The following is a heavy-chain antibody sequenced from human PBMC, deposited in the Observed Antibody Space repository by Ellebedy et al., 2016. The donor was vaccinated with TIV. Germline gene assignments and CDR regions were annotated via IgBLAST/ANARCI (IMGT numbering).Heavy chain of an antibody. Sequence: MPGGSLRLSCTVSGGSIRNYYWTWIRQPPGKGLEWIGHMYYSGSSNYNPSLRSRVTMSIDTSKNQFSLKMSFVTAADTAVYYCAASESADSDYWGPGTLVTVSS. J-gene: IGHJ4*02. V-gene: IGHV4-59*01. CDR2: MYYSGSS. D-gene: IGHD2-2*01. CDR1: GGSIRNYY. CDR3: AASESADSDY.